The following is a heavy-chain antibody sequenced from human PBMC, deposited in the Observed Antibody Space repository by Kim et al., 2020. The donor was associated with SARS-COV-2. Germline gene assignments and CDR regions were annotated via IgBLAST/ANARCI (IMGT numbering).Heavy chain of an antibody. J-gene: IGHJ3*02. V-gene: IGHV3-33*01. Sequence: GGSLRLSCAASGFTFSSYGMHWVRQAPGKGLEWVAVIWYDGSNKYYADSVKGRFTISRDNSKNTLYLQMNSLRAEDTAVYYCARSVWGSSSAHDAFDIWGQGTMVTVSS. D-gene: IGHD6-6*01. CDR1: GFTFSSYG. CDR2: IWYDGSNK. CDR3: ARSVWGSSSAHDAFDI.